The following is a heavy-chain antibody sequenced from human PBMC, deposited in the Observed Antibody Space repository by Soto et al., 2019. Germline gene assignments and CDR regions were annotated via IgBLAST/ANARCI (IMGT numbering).Heavy chain of an antibody. Sequence: KTSETLSLTCTVSGGSISSGGYYWSWIRQHPGKGLEWIGYIYYSGSTYYNPSLKSRVTISVDTSKNQFSLKLSSVTAADTAVYYCARESKRYFDWLLSGWFDPLGQGTLVTVSS. CDR2: IYYSGST. V-gene: IGHV4-31*03. J-gene: IGHJ5*02. D-gene: IGHD3-9*01. CDR1: GGSISSGGYY. CDR3: ARESKRYFDWLLSGWFDP.